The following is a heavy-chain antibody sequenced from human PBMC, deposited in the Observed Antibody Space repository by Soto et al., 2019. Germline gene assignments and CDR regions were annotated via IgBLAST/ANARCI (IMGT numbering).Heavy chain of an antibody. CDR2: IYYSGST. J-gene: IGHJ4*02. V-gene: IGHV4-59*01. Sequence: QVQLQESGPGLVKPSETLSLTCTVSGGSISSYYWSWIRQPPGKGLEWIGYIYYSGSTNYNPSLKSRVTISVDTSKNQFSLKLSSVTAADTAVYYCARAALGSYGYGLFDYWGQGTLVTVSS. CDR3: ARAALGSYGYGLFDY. CDR1: GGSISSYY. D-gene: IGHD5-18*01.